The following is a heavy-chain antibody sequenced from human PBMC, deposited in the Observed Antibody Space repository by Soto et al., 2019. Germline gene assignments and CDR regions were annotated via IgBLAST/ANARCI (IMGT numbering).Heavy chain of an antibody. CDR1: GFTFSSYA. J-gene: IGHJ4*02. CDR2: ISYDGSNK. Sequence: QVQLVESGGGVVQPGRSLRLSCAASGFTFSSYAMHWVRQAPGKGLEWVAVISYDGSNKYYADSVKGRFTISRDNSKNTLYLQMNSLRAEDTDVYYCARDATVTSPLYYFDYWGQGTLVTVSS. V-gene: IGHV3-30-3*01. D-gene: IGHD4-17*01. CDR3: ARDATVTSPLYYFDY.